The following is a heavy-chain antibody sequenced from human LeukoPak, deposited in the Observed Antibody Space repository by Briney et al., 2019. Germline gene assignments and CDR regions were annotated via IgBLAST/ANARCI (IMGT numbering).Heavy chain of an antibody. CDR2: ISSTSSDT. J-gene: IGHJ6*04. Sequence: PGGSLRLSCAASGFIFSDYYMSWIRQTPGKGLEWLSYISSTSSDTNYADSVKGRFTISRDNAKKSLFLQMNSLRAEDTGVYYCAAPYYYGSGSLLNYCYGMDVWGKGTTVTVSS. V-gene: IGHV3-11*06. CDR3: AAPYYYGSGSLLNYCYGMDV. CDR1: GFIFSDYY. D-gene: IGHD3-10*01.